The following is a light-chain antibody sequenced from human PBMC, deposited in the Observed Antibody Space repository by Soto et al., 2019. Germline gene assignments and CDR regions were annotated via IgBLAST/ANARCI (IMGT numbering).Light chain of an antibody. CDR2: AAS. CDR3: LQHNSYPIT. V-gene: IGKV1-8*01. Sequence: AIRMTQSPSSFSASTGDRVTINCRASQGISSYLAWYQQKPGKAPKLMIYAASTLQSGVPSRFSGSGSGTECTLTISSLQPEDVATYYCLQHNSYPITLGQGTRLEI. J-gene: IGKJ5*01. CDR1: QGISSY.